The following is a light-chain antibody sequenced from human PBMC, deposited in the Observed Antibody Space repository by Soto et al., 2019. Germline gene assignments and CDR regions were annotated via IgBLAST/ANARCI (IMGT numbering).Light chain of an antibody. CDR1: QSIDDS. CDR3: QQSFSIPVT. V-gene: IGKV1-39*01. J-gene: IGKJ4*01. CDR2: AAS. Sequence: DIQLTQSTSSLSASVGDRVTITCRASQSIDDSLNWYQQKARQAPKVLIYAASTLQSGAPSRFSGSGTGTDFTLTITSLQPEDFAIYFCQQSFSIPVTFGGGTKVDIK.